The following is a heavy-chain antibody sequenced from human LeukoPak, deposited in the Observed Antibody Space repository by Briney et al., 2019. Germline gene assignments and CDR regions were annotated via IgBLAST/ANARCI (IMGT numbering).Heavy chain of an antibody. CDR2: IKQDGSEK. V-gene: IGHV3-7*01. J-gene: IGHJ6*03. D-gene: IGHD3-10*01. CDR3: ARAPYGSGSYYKWDCYYYYMDV. Sequence: GGSLRLSCAASGFTFSSYWMSWVRQAPGKGLEWVANIKQDGSEKYYVDSVKGRFTISRDNAKNSLYLQMNSLRAEDTAVYYCARAPYGSGSYYKWDCYYYYMDVWGKGTTVTVSS. CDR1: GFTFSSYW.